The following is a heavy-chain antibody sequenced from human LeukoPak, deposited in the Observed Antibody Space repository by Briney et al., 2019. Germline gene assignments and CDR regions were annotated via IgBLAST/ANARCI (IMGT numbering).Heavy chain of an antibody. CDR2: IYHSGST. Sequence: SETLSLACTVSGYSISSGYYWGWIRQPPGKGLEWIASIYHSGSTYFNPSLQSRVTISADTSKNQFSLKLSSVTAADTAIYYCARQGHSTSLTDAFDIWGQGTMVTVSS. J-gene: IGHJ3*02. CDR3: ARQGHSTSLTDAFDI. V-gene: IGHV4-38-2*02. D-gene: IGHD6-6*01. CDR1: GYSISSGYY.